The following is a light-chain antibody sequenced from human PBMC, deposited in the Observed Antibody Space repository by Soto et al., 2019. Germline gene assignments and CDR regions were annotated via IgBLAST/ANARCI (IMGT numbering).Light chain of an antibody. CDR3: CSYTRSGTLI. CDR1: SGDIGDYNY. Sequence: QSLLTQPPFVSGAPRQLITISCDCTSGDIGDYNYVSWYQQHPGKVPKVIIYDVSNRPSGVSYRFSGTKSGNTASLTVSGLQAEDEADYYCCSYTRSGTLIFGTGTKVTVL. V-gene: IGLV2-14*01. CDR2: DVS. J-gene: IGLJ1*01.